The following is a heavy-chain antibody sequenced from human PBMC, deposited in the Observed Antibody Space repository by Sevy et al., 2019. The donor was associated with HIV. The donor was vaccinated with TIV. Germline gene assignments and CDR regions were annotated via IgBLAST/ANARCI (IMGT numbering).Heavy chain of an antibody. CDR2: ISSNGGST. CDR3: VKHYSDSSGYYSDY. J-gene: IGHJ4*02. CDR1: GFTFSSYS. V-gene: IGHV3-64D*06. Sequence: GGSLRLSCAASGFTFSSYSMNWVRQAPGKGLGFVSAISSNGGSTYYADSVKGRFTISRDNSKNTLYLQMSSLRPEDTAVYYCVKHYSDSSGYYSDYWGQGTLVTVSS. D-gene: IGHD3-22*01.